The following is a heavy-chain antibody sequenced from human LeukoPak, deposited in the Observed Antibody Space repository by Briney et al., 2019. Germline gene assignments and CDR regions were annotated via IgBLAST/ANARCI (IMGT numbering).Heavy chain of an antibody. CDR2: IYHSGST. Sequence: SETLSLTCTVSGGSISSGGYYWSWIRQPPGKGLEWIGYIYHSGSTYYNPSLKSRVTISVDRSKNQFSLKLSSVTAADTAVYYCARVRHGDYIFDYWGRGTLVTVSS. CDR1: GGSISSGGYY. CDR3: ARVRHGDYIFDY. J-gene: IGHJ4*02. D-gene: IGHD4-17*01. V-gene: IGHV4-30-2*01.